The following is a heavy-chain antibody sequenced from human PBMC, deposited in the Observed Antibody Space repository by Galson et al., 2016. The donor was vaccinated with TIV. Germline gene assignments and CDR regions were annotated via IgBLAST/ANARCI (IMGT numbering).Heavy chain of an antibody. CDR3: ARRTHYDSSGYSGAFDI. J-gene: IGHJ3*02. Sequence: SETLSLTCTVSGGSINSDLYYWAWIRQPPGKGLEWIATIYYTGSTYYNPSLKSRVSISMDTPKNQFSLKLSSVTAADTAVYYCARRTHYDSSGYSGAFDIWGQGTMVPVSS. D-gene: IGHD3-22*01. CDR2: IYYTGST. V-gene: IGHV4-39*01. CDR1: GGSINSDLYY.